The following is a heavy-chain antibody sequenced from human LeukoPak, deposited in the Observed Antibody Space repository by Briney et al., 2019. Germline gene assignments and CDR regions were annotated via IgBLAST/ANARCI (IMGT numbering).Heavy chain of an antibody. J-gene: IGHJ4*02. D-gene: IGHD3-22*01. V-gene: IGHV4-38-2*02. CDR3: ASYKTYYGSSGNPFDY. Sequence: SETLSLTCTVFGYSISSAYSWGWIRQPPGKGLEWIGSIYHNGNTYYNSSLKSRVTISVDTSENQFSLKLSSVTAADTAVYYCASYKTYYGSSGNPFDYWGQGTLVTVSS. CDR1: GYSISSAYS. CDR2: IYHNGNT.